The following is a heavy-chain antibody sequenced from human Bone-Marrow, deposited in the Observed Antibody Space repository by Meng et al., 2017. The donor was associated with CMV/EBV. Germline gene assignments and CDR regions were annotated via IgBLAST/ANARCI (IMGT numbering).Heavy chain of an antibody. V-gene: IGHV4-39*07. D-gene: IGHD6-6*01. CDR3: ATGESSSYYYDP. Sequence: GSLRLSCTVSGGSINSNNYYWGWIRQPPGKGLEWIGSIYYSGDTYYNPSLKSRVTISKDTSKSQFSLKLRSVTAADTAVYYCATGESSSYYYDPWGHGTLVTFSS. J-gene: IGHJ5*02. CDR2: IYYSGDT. CDR1: GGSINSNNYY.